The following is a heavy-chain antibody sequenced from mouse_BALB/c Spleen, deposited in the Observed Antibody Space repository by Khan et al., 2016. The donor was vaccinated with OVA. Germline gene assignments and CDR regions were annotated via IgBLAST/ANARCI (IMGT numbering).Heavy chain of an antibody. CDR3: AAYYDYDYAMDY. J-gene: IGHJ4*01. CDR2: ISYSGNT. V-gene: IGHV3-2*02. CDR1: GYSITSDYA. D-gene: IGHD2-4*01. Sequence: EVQLVESGPGLVKPSQSLSLTCTVTGYSITSDYAWNWIRQFPGNKLEWMGHISYSGNTKYNPSLKSRISITRDTSKNQFFLQLNSVTTEDTATYYCAAYYDYDYAMDYWGQGTSVTVSS.